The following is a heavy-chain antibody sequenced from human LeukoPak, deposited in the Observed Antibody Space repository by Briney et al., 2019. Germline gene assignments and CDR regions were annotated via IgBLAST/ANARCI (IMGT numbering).Heavy chain of an antibody. D-gene: IGHD1-26*01. CDR1: GFTFSSYA. J-gene: IGHJ4*02. V-gene: IGHV3-23*01. CDR3: VKDLGRYRNNCFGY. Sequence: GGSLSLSCAASGFTFSSYAMSWVRQAPEKGLEWVSTISGSGGGTYYADSVKGRSTISRDDSKNTLYLQMNSLRAEDTAVYYCVKDLGRYRNNCFGYWGQGTLVTVSS. CDR2: ISGSGGGT.